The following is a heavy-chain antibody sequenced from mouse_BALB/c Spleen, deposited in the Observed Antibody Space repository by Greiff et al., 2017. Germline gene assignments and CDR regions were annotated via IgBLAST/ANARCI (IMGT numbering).Heavy chain of an antibody. J-gene: IGHJ4*01. D-gene: IGHD2-3*01. CDR1: GFNIKDTY. CDR3: ASGLLRPYAMDY. Sequence: VQLQQSGAELVKPGASVKLSCTASGFNIKDTYMHWVKQRPEQGLEWIGRIDPANGNTKYDPKFQGKATITADTSSNTAYLQLSSLTSEDTAVYYCASGLLRPYAMDYWGQGTSVTVSS. V-gene: IGHV14-3*02. CDR2: IDPANGNT.